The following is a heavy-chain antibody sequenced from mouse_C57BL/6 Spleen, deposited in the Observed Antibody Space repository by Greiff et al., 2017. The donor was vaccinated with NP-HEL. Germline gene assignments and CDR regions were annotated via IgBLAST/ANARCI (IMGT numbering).Heavy chain of an antibody. CDR3: ARKYYGSHWYFDV. J-gene: IGHJ1*03. Sequence: QVQLQQSGAELVKPGASVKMSCKASGYTFTSYWITWVKQRPGQGLEWIGDIYPGSGSTNYNEKFKSKATLTVDTSSSTAYMQLSSLTSEDSAVYYCARKYYGSHWYFDVWGTGTTVTVSS. CDR2: IYPGSGST. D-gene: IGHD1-1*01. CDR1: GYTFTSYW. V-gene: IGHV1-55*01.